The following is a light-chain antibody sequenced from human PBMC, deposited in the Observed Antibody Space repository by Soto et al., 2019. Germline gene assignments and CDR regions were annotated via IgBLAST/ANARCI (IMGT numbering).Light chain of an antibody. Sequence: DIQMTQSPSSLSASVGDRVTVTCRASQSISSYLNWYQQKPGKAPKLLIYAASSLQSGVPSRFSGSGSETEFSLTIRALQPEDFATYYCQQVNSYPLTFGGGTKVDI. J-gene: IGKJ4*01. CDR1: QSISSY. CDR3: QQVNSYPLT. CDR2: AAS. V-gene: IGKV1-39*01.